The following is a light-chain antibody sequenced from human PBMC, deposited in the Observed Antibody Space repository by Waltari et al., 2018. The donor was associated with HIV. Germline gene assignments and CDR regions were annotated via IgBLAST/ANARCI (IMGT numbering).Light chain of an antibody. J-gene: IGLJ3*02. CDR3: CSYAGNSARV. CDR1: SSDSGRFNY. CDR2: EVS. V-gene: IGLV2-23*02. Sequence: QSALTQPASVSGSPGHSIPISCPGTSSDSGRFNYVSWYQQSPGKAPKVMIYEVSKRPSGVSSRFSGSKSGNTASLTISGLQAEDEADYYCCSYAGNSARVFGGGTKLTVL.